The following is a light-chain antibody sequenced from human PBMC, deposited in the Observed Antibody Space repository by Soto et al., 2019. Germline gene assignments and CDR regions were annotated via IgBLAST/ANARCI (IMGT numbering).Light chain of an antibody. CDR3: SSYTSSSPRV. CDR1: SSDVGGYNY. Sequence: QSVLTQPASVSGSPGQSITISCTGTSSDVGGYNYVSWYQQHPGKAPKLMIYDVSNRPSGVSNRFSGSKSGNTASLTISGLQAEDEADYYCSSYTSSSPRVFGTVTKVTDL. V-gene: IGLV2-14*01. CDR2: DVS. J-gene: IGLJ1*01.